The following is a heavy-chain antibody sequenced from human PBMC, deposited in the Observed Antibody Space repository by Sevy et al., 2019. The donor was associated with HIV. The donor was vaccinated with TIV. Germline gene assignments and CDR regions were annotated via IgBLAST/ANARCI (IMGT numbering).Heavy chain of an antibody. D-gene: IGHD6-19*01. CDR3: AALGGIAVAGFIDY. Sequence: GGSLRLSCAASGFTFSSYAMSWVRQAPGKGLEWVSAISGSGGSTYYADSVKGRFTISRDNSKNTLYLQMNSLRAEYTAVYYCAALGGIAVAGFIDYWGQGTLVTVSS. J-gene: IGHJ4*02. CDR1: GFTFSSYA. V-gene: IGHV3-23*01. CDR2: ISGSGGST.